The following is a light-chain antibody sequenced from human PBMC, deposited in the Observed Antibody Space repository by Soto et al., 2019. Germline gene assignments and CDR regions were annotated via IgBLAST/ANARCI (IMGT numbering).Light chain of an antibody. CDR2: DVS. J-gene: IGLJ1*01. CDR3: SSYRSSETIV. CDR1: SSDVGAYNY. V-gene: IGLV2-14*03. Sequence: QSVLTQPASVSGSPGQSITLSCTGTSSDVGAYNYVSWYQQHPGKAPKLMIYDVSNRPSGVSNRFSGSKSGNTASLTISGLQGEDEADYYCSSYRSSETIVFGTGTKVTVL.